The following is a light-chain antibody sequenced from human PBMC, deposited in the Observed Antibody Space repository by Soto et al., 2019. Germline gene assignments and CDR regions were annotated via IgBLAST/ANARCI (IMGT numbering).Light chain of an antibody. CDR2: KAS. J-gene: IGKJ1*01. CDR1: QTISSW. V-gene: IGKV1-5*03. Sequence: DIRMTQYPSTLSVSVGDRVTITCGASQTISSWLAWYQQKPGKAPKLLIYKASTLKSGVPSSLSGSGSGTDFPLTISSLQPDDSATYYCQQYNTHSAFGQGTKVDIK. CDR3: QQYNTHSA.